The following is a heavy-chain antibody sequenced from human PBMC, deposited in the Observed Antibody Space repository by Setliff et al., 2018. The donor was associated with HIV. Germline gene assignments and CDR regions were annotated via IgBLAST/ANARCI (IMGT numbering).Heavy chain of an antibody. CDR1: GFTFSTHG. CDR3: AKDRGHCSGGSCYGSSDYYYGMDV. D-gene: IGHD2-15*01. J-gene: IGHJ6*02. Sequence: PGGSLRLSCAASGFTFSTHGMHWVRQAPGKGLEWVAIISYDGTSKHYADSVKGRFTISRDNSKNTLYLQMNSLRAEDTAVYYCAKDRGHCSGGSCYGSSDYYYGMDVWGQGTTVTVSS. V-gene: IGHV3-30*18. CDR2: ISYDGTSK.